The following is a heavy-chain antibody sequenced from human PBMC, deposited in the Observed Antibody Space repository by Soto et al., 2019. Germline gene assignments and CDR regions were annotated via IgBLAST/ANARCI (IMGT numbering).Heavy chain of an antibody. J-gene: IGHJ6*03. Sequence: PGGSLRLSCAASGFTFDDYAMHWVRQAPGKGLEWVSGISWNSGSIGYADSVKGRFTISRDNAKNSLYLQMNSLRAEDTALYYCAKGVVYYYYMDVWGKGTTVTVSS. V-gene: IGHV3-9*01. CDR1: GFTFDDYA. D-gene: IGHD2-15*01. CDR2: ISWNSGSI. CDR3: AKGVVYYYYMDV.